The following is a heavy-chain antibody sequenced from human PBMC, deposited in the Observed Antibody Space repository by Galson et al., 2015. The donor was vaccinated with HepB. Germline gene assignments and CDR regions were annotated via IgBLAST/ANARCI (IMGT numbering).Heavy chain of an antibody. CDR2: IHGSSSTI. D-gene: IGHD3-9*01. CDR3: ARGDYDILTMYV. CDR1: GFTFSVYS. Sequence: SLRLSCAASGFTFSVYSMNWVRQAPGKGLEWVSYIHGSSSTIYYADSVVGRFTISRDNANNSVFLQMNNLRADDTGVYYCARGDYDILTMYVWGQGTTVIVSS. V-gene: IGHV3-48*04. J-gene: IGHJ6*02.